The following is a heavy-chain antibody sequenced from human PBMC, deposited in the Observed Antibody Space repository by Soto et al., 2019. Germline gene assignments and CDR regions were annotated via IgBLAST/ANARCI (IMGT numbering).Heavy chain of an antibody. V-gene: IGHV4-34*01. CDR2: INHSGNT. D-gene: IGHD6-13*01. Sequence: SETLSLTCAVYGGSFSGYYWSWIRQPPGKGLEWIGEINHSGNTFYNPSLKSRVTISVDTSKNQFYLHLSSVTAADTAIFYCASIAAPGTTHFDFWGQGTLVTVSS. J-gene: IGHJ4*02. CDR1: GGSFSGYY. CDR3: ASIAAPGTTHFDF.